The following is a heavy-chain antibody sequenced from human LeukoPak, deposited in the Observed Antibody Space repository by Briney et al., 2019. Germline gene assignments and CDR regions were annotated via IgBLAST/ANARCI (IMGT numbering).Heavy chain of an antibody. Sequence: SETLSLTCTVSGGSISSSSYYWGWIRQPPGKGLEWIGSIYYSGSTYYNPSLKSRLTISVDTSKYQFSLKLSSVTAADTAVYYCARGLSIAARTIDYWGQGTLVTVSS. V-gene: IGHV4-39*01. D-gene: IGHD6-6*01. CDR1: GGSISSSSYY. CDR2: IYYSGST. CDR3: ARGLSIAARTIDY. J-gene: IGHJ4*02.